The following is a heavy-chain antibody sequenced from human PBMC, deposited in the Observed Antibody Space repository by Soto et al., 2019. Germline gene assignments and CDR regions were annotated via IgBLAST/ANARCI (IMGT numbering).Heavy chain of an antibody. J-gene: IGHJ4*02. CDR2: MNPSTGNS. Sequence: QVQLVQSGAEVRKPGASVKVSCEASGYTFTSYDIYWVRQAPGQGLEWMGWMNPSTGNSGYAQKFQGRVTMTSDTSRSTAHMELNSLRPEDTAVYYCARRAETNGRNGFGADKYYFDFWGQGTLVTGSS. CDR1: GYTFTSYD. V-gene: IGHV1-8*01. D-gene: IGHD1-1*01. CDR3: ARRAETNGRNGFGADKYYFDF.